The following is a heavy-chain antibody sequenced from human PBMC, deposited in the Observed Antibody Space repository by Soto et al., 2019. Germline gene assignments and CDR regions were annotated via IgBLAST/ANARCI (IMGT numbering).Heavy chain of an antibody. Sequence: LSLTCTVSGDSMSGFYWSWIRQTPGKGLEWIGYINYVGRTSYYSPSLQSRVTISLDSSKNQFSLILSSVTAADTAVYFCARFRRNYFDYWGQGTQVTVSS. CDR3: ARFRRNYFDY. V-gene: IGHV4-59*01. CDR1: GDSMSGFY. CDR2: INYVGRT. J-gene: IGHJ4*02. D-gene: IGHD3-10*01.